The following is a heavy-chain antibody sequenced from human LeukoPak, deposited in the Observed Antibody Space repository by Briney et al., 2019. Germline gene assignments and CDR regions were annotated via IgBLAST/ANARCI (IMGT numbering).Heavy chain of an antibody. Sequence: PSQTLSLTCAVSGGSISSGGYSWSWIRQPPGKGLEWIGYIYHSGSTYYNPSLKSRVTISVDRSKNQFSLKLSSVTAADTAVYYCARDDGNNWYYFDYWGQGTLVTVSS. D-gene: IGHD1-1*01. V-gene: IGHV4-30-2*01. J-gene: IGHJ4*02. CDR1: GGSISSGGYS. CDR2: IYHSGST. CDR3: ARDDGNNWYYFDY.